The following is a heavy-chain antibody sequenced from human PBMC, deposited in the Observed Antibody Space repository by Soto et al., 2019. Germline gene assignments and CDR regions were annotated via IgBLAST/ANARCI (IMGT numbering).Heavy chain of an antibody. D-gene: IGHD2-21*02. Sequence: SETLSLTCTVTGDSISSRSYYWGWIRQPPGKGLEWIGSIYYSGSTYNNPSLRSRVSMSIDTSKDQSSLKLKSVTAADTALYFCARQRTSVVTQAYFDVWGQGSLVTVSS. V-gene: IGHV4-39*01. CDR1: GDSISSRSYY. J-gene: IGHJ4*02. CDR3: ARQRTSVVTQAYFDV. CDR2: IYYSGST.